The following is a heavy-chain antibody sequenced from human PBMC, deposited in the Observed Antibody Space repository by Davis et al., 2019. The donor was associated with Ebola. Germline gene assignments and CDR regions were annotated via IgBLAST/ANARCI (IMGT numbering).Heavy chain of an antibody. V-gene: IGHV1-24*01. CDR1: GYTLTELS. D-gene: IGHD3-9*01. Sequence: ASVKVSCKVSGYTLTELSMHWVRQAPGKGLEWMGGFDPEDGETIYAQKFQGRVTMTEDTSTDTAYMELSSLRSEDTAVYYCATVRAVGFNILTGYYRPAFFDYWGQGTLVTVSS. J-gene: IGHJ4*02. CDR3: ATVRAVGFNILTGYYRPAFFDY. CDR2: FDPEDGET.